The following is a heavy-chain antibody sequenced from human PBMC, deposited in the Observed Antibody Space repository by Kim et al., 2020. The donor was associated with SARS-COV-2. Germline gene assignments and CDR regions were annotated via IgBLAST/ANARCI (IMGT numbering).Heavy chain of an antibody. V-gene: IGHV1-46*01. Sequence: ASVKVSCKASGYTFISHKMHWVRQAPGHGLEWMGIITPVDGITSYAQKFQGRVTMTRDTSTSAVYVELSSLRSDDTATYYCARDNTRWSMDVWGQGTTVTVS. D-gene: IGHD2-2*01. CDR1: GYTFISHK. J-gene: IGHJ6*02. CDR2: ITPVDGIT. CDR3: ARDNTRWSMDV.